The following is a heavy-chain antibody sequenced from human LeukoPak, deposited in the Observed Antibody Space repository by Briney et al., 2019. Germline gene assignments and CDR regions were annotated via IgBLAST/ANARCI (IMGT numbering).Heavy chain of an antibody. V-gene: IGHV4-59*01. Sequence: SETLSLTCAVYGGSFSGYYWSWIRQPPGKGLEWIGYIYYSGSTNYNPSLKSRVTISVDTSKNQFSLKLSSVTAADTAVYYCARVRDGYNYYYYYYGMDVWGQGTTVTVSS. D-gene: IGHD5-24*01. CDR3: ARVRDGYNYYYYYYGMDV. CDR2: IYYSGST. CDR1: GGSFSGYY. J-gene: IGHJ6*02.